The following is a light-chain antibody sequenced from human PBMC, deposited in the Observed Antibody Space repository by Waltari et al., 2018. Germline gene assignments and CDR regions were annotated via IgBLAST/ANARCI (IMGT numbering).Light chain of an antibody. V-gene: IGKV1-33*01. CDR3: QQFNNAWA. J-gene: IGKJ1*01. Sequence: DTQMTQSPASLSASVGDTVTITSQAIQDISTFLVWYQQKPGKAPELLLSDASILEPGVPSRFRGSGSGSHFTLTISGLQPEDIATYYCQQFNNAWAFGPGSKV. CDR1: QDISTF. CDR2: DAS.